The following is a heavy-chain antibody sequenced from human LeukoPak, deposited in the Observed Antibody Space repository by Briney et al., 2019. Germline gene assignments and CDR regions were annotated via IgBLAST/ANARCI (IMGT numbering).Heavy chain of an antibody. V-gene: IGHV7-4-1*02. CDR3: ARVAVVVVAATRKSSYYYYYMDV. CDR2: INTNTGNP. J-gene: IGHJ6*03. CDR1: GYTFTSYA. Sequence: ASVKVSCKASGYTFTSYAMNWVRQAPGQGLEWMGWINTNTGNPTYAQGFTGRFVFSLDTSVSTAYLQISSLKAEDTAVYYCARVAVVVVAATRKSSYYYYYMDVWGKGTTVTVSS. D-gene: IGHD2-15*01.